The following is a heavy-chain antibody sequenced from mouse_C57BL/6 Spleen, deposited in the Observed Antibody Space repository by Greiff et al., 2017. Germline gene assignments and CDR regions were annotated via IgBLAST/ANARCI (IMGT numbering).Heavy chain of an antibody. CDR3: ARYNGWYFDV. D-gene: IGHD1-1*01. CDR1: GFTFTDYY. Sequence: DVHLVESGGGLVQPGGSLSLSCAASGFTFTDYYMSWVRQPPGKALEWLGFIRNKANGYTTEYSASVKGRFTISRDNSQSILYLQMNALRAEDSATYYCARYNGWYFDVWGTGTTVTVSS. CDR2: IRNKANGYTT. V-gene: IGHV7-3*01. J-gene: IGHJ1*03.